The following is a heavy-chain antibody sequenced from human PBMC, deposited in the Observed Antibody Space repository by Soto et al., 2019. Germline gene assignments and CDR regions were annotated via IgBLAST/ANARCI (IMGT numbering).Heavy chain of an antibody. V-gene: IGHV4-30-2*01. CDR3: ATSQTTVTSYDY. Sequence: QLQLQESGSGLVKPSQTLSLTCAVSGGSISSGGYSWSWIRQPPGKGLEGIGYIYHSGSTYYNPSLKSRVTISVDRSKNQFSLKLSSVTAADTAVYYCATSQTTVTSYDYWGQGTLVTVSS. CDR1: GGSISSGGYS. CDR2: IYHSGST. D-gene: IGHD4-17*01. J-gene: IGHJ4*02.